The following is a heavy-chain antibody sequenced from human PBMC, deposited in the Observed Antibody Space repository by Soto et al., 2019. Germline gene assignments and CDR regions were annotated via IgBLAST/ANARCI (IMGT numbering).Heavy chain of an antibody. Sequence: QVQLVQSGAEVKKPGASVKVSCKASGYTFTNYDINWVRQTTGQGLEWLGWMNPNSGDTGYAQKFQGRVPMTRNTAISTAYMELSSLRFEDTAIYSCARAPRNWGFDFWGQGTLVTVSS. D-gene: IGHD7-27*01. CDR3: ARAPRNWGFDF. V-gene: IGHV1-8*01. CDR2: MNPNSGDT. CDR1: GYTFTNYD. J-gene: IGHJ4*02.